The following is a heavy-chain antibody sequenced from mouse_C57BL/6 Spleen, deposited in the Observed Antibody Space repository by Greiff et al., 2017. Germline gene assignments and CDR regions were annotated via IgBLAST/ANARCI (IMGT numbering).Heavy chain of an antibody. D-gene: IGHD2-1*01. CDR1: GYTFTSYW. Sequence: QVQLQQPGAELVMPGASVKLSCKASGYTFTSYWMHWVKQRPGQGLEWIGEIDPSDSYTNYNQKFKGKSTLTEDKSSSTAYMQLSSLTSEDSAVYYCARSPIDYGSYWYFDVWGTGTTVTAAS. V-gene: IGHV1-69*01. J-gene: IGHJ1*03. CDR3: ARSPIDYGSYWYFDV. CDR2: IDPSDSYT.